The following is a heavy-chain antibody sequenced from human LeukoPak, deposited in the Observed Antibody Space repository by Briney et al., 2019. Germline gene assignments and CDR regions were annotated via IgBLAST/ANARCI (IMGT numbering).Heavy chain of an antibody. V-gene: IGHV3-21*06. CDR1: GFTFRSYT. Sequence: MSGGSLRLSCSGSGFTFRSYTMTWVRQAPGKGLEWVSSIDGDGTLKYYADSLKGRFTISGDNANNSVYLQMNTLTADDSGLYFCARDYSSGWFGKGAYWGQGTRVLVS. CDR3: ARDYSSGWFGKGAY. CDR2: IDGDGTLK. D-gene: IGHD6-19*01. J-gene: IGHJ4*02.